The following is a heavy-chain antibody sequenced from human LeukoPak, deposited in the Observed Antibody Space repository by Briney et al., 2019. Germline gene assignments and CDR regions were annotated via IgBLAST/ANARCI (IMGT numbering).Heavy chain of an antibody. CDR1: GGSISSGGYS. CDR3: ARKLNYGGGRFYFDY. D-gene: IGHD4-23*01. V-gene: IGHV4-30-2*01. J-gene: IGHJ4*02. CDR2: IYHSGST. Sequence: PSQTLSLTCAVSGGSISSGGYSWSWIRQPPGTGLEWIGYIYHSGSTYYNPSLKSRVTISVDRSKNQFSLKLSSVTAADTAVYYCARKLNYGGGRFYFDYWGQGTLVTVSS.